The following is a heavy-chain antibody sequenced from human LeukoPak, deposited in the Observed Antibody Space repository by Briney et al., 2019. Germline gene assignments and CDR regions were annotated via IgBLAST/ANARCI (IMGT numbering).Heavy chain of an antibody. Sequence: ASVKVSCKASGGTFSSYAISWVRQAPGQGLEWMGGIIPIFGTANYAQKFQGRVTITADKSTSTAYMELSSLRSEDTAVYYSARARIAAAGDYFDYWGQGTLVTVSS. CDR1: GGTFSSYA. CDR2: IIPIFGTA. CDR3: ARARIAAAGDYFDY. V-gene: IGHV1-69*06. D-gene: IGHD6-13*01. J-gene: IGHJ4*02.